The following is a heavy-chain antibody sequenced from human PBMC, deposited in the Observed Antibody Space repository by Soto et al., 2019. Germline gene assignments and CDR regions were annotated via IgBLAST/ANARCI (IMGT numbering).Heavy chain of an antibody. CDR1: GFTFSSYG. D-gene: IGHD4-17*01. CDR2: IWYDGSNK. V-gene: IGHV3-33*01. Sequence: QVQLVESGGGVVQPGRSLRLSCAASGFTFSSYGMHWVRQAPGKGLEWVAVIWYDGSNKYYADSVKGRFTISRDNSKNTLYLQMNSLRAEDTAVYYCARGSWGDYVIDYWGQGTLVTVSS. CDR3: ARGSWGDYVIDY. J-gene: IGHJ4*02.